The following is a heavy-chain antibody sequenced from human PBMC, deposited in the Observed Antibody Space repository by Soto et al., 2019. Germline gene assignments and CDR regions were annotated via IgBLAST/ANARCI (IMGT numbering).Heavy chain of an antibody. CDR3: TTLNYGVDV. Sequence: EVQLVESGGGLVKPGGSLRLSCAASGFSFSNAWMSWVRQLPGKGLEWVGHIKSKTDGGTADYAAPVKGRFTISRDDSKNTLYLQMNSLKTEDKAMFYCTTLNYGVDVWGQGTTVTVSS. CDR2: IKSKTDGGTA. V-gene: IGHV3-15*01. CDR1: GFSFSNAW. J-gene: IGHJ6*02.